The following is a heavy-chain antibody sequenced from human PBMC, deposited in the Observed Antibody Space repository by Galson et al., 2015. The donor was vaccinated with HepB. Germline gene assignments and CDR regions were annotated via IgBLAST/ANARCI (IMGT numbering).Heavy chain of an antibody. CDR2: IYSGGDT. V-gene: IGHV3-53*01. Sequence: SLRLSCAASGFIVTSNYMSWVRQAPGKGLEWVSVIYSGGDTYYADSVKGRFTISRDNSKNTVYLQMNSLRAEDTAMYYCARGYSKSWYSGLGYWCQGTLVTVSS. CDR3: ARGYSKSWYSGLGY. D-gene: IGHD5-12*01. J-gene: IGHJ4*02. CDR1: GFIVTSNY.